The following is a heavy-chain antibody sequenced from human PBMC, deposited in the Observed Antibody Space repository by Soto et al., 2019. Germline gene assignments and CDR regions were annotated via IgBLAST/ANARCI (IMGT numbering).Heavy chain of an antibody. CDR3: AREQALYYGMDV. J-gene: IGHJ6*02. CDR2: IIPIFGTA. CDR1: GCTFSSYA. Sequence: GASVKVSCKASGCTFSSYAISCVRQAPGQGLEWMGGIIPIFGTANYAQKFQGRVTITADKSTSTAYMELSSLRSEDTAVYYCAREQALYYGMDVWGQGTTVTVSS. V-gene: IGHV1-69*06.